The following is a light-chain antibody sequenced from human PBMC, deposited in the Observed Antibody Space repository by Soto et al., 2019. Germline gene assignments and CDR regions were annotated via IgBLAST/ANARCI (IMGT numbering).Light chain of an antibody. CDR3: QHFRA. CDR1: QSVSSY. CDR2: DAS. V-gene: IGKV3-11*01. Sequence: EIVLTQSPATLSLSPGERATLSCRASQSVSSYLAWYQQKPGQAPRLVIFDASNRATGIPARFSGSGSGTDFTLTISRLEPEDFVLYYCQHFRAFGQGTRLEIK. J-gene: IGKJ5*01.